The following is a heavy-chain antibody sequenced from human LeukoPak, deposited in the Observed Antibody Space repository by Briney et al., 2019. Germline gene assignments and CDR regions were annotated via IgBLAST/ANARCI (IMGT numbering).Heavy chain of an antibody. J-gene: IGHJ4*02. CDR2: INHGGHT. V-gene: IGHV4-38-2*02. CDR1: ADSFSSSYD. Sequence: PSETLSLTCTVSADSFSSSYDWGWIRQPPGKGLEWIGSINHGGHTYYNPSLKSRVTTSLDTSKNQFSLKLSSVTAADTAVYYCARVARCTSCFDVDYWGQGTLVTVSS. CDR3: ARVARCTSCFDVDY. D-gene: IGHD2-2*01.